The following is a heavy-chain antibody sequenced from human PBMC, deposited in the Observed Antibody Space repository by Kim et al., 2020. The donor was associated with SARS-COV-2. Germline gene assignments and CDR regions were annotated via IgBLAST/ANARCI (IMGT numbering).Heavy chain of an antibody. CDR3: ARGGIAAAPLDY. J-gene: IGHJ4*02. CDR2: IYYSGST. Sequence: SETLSLTCTVSGGSISSSSYYWGWIRQPPGKGLEWIGSIYYSGSTYYNPSLKSRVTISVDTSKNQFSLKLSSVTAADTAVYYCARGGIAAAPLDYWRQGTLVTVSS. V-gene: IGHV4-39*07. D-gene: IGHD6-13*01. CDR1: GGSISSSSYY.